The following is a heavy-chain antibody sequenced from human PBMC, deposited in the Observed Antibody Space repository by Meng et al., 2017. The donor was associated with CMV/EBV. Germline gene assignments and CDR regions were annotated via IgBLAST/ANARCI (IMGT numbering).Heavy chain of an antibody. V-gene: IGHV1-8*03. Sequence: ASVKVSCKASGYTFTGYYMHWVRQATGQGLEWMGWMNPNSGNTGYAQKFQGRVTITRNTSISTAYMELSSLRSEDTAVYYCARVRELQAATLYYYYYGMDVWGQGTTVTVSS. D-gene: IGHD2-15*01. CDR3: ARVRELQAATLYYYYYGMDV. CDR2: MNPNSGNT. J-gene: IGHJ6*02. CDR1: GYTFTGYY.